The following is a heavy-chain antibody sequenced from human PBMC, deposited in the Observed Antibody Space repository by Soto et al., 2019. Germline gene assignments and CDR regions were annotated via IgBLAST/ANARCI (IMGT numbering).Heavy chain of an antibody. CDR3: ARARSIVVVVAATGLKRYYVMAV. V-gene: IGHV1-46*01. D-gene: IGHD2-15*01. CDR2: INPSGGST. Sequence: GSSVQVCCKASGYTFTSYYMHWVRQAPGQGLEWMGIINPSGGSTSYAQKFQGRVTMTRETSTSTVYMELSSLRSEDTAVYYCARARSIVVVVAATGLKRYYVMAVWGQGT. J-gene: IGHJ6*01. CDR1: GYTFTSYY.